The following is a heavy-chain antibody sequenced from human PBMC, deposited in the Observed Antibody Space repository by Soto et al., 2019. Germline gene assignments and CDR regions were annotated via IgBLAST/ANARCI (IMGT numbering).Heavy chain of an antibody. CDR2: INAGNGNT. V-gene: IGHV1-3*05. CDR1: GYTFTSYA. D-gene: IGHD2-21*02. Sequence: QVQLVQSGAEEKKPGASVKVSCKASGYTFTSYAMNWVRQAPGQRLEWMGWINAGNGNTKYSQKFQGRVTITRDTPASTAYMALSSLRSEDTAVYYCARDGLPLDYWGQGALVTVSS. J-gene: IGHJ4*02. CDR3: ARDGLPLDY.